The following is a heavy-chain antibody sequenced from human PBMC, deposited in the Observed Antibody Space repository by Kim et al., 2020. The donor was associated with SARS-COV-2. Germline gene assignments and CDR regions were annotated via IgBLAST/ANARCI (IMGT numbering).Heavy chain of an antibody. J-gene: IGHJ4*02. CDR1: GITVTTNY. CDR3: ARERYSSTWLDY. D-gene: IGHD6-13*01. CDR2: IYSGGTT. Sequence: GGSLRLSCAVSGITVTTNYMNWVRQAPGKGLEWVSTIYSGGTTYYADSVKGRFTISRDTSKNTLYLQMNSLRAEDTAVYYCARERYSSTWLDYWGLGTLVTVSS. V-gene: IGHV3-66*01.